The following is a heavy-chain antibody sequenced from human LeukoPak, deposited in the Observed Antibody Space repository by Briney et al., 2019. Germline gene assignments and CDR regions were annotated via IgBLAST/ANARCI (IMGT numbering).Heavy chain of an antibody. V-gene: IGHV3-23*01. CDR3: ATYSSLNRREFQF. D-gene: IGHD3-22*01. J-gene: IGHJ1*01. CDR2: ISGSGDRT. Sequence: PGGSLRLSCAASGFIFSSYAMGWVRQAPGKGLEWVSRISGSGDRTYYADSVKGRFTISRDNAKNSLYLQMNSLRAEDTAVYYCATYSSLNRREFQFWGQGTLLTVSS. CDR1: GFIFSSYA.